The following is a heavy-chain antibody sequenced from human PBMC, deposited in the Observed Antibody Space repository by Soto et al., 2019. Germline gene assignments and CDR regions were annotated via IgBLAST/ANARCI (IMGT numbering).Heavy chain of an antibody. J-gene: IGHJ4*02. V-gene: IGHV3-23*01. D-gene: IGHD1-26*01. CDR3: AKWLVGASGAPDY. CDR1: GFTVSSNY. CDR2: IGGSGGNT. Sequence: PGGSLRLSCAASGFTVSSNYMSWVRQAPGKGLEWVSAIGGSGGNTYYADSVKGRFTISRDNSKNTLDLQMNSLRAEDTAVYYCAKWLVGASGAPDYWGQGTLVTVSS.